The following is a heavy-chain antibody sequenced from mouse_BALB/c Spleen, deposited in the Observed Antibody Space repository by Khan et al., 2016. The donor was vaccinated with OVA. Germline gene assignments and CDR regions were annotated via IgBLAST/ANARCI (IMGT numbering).Heavy chain of an antibody. J-gene: IGHJ3*01. V-gene: IGHV2-2*02. CDR2: IWRGGVT. D-gene: IGHD2-4*01. CDR3: VRNYDYDEGLTY. CDR1: GFSLSSYG. Sequence: QVQLKQSGPGLVQPSQSLSITCTVSGFSLSSYGVHWVRQSPGQGLEWLGVIWRGGVTDYNAAFISSLTIIKDNSKSQAFLKMNSLQANDTAIYDCVRNYDYDEGLTYWGQGTLVTVSA.